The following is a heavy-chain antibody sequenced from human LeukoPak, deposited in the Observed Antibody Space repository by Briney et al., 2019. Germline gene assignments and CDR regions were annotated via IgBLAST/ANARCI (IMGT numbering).Heavy chain of an antibody. Sequence: SKTLSLTCTVSGGSISSSTYYWGWIRQPPGKGLEWIGSIYYSGSTFYNPSLKSRVTISVDTSKNQFSLKLSSVTAADTAVYYCARLTGTLDYWGQGTLVTVSS. J-gene: IGHJ4*02. CDR3: ARLTGTLDY. CDR2: IYYSGST. V-gene: IGHV4-39*01. D-gene: IGHD1-1*01. CDR1: GGSISSSTYY.